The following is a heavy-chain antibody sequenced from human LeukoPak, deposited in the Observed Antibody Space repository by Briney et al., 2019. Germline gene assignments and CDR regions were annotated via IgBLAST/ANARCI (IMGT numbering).Heavy chain of an antibody. Sequence: GGSLGLSCTASGLTLGGHDMHWVRQTTGEGLEWVAAVSSGHHAFYAGSVKGRFTVSREDAKNSLYLQMNSLRAGDTAVYYCVREARGYHYTYFDYWGQGSLVTVSS. J-gene: IGHJ4*02. V-gene: IGHV3-13*01. CDR3: VREARGYHYTYFDY. CDR2: VSSGHHA. CDR1: GLTLGGHD. D-gene: IGHD5-18*01.